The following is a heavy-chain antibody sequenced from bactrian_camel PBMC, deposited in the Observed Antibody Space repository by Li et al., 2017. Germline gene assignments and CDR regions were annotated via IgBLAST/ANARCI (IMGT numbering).Heavy chain of an antibody. J-gene: IGHJ7*01. D-gene: IGHD2*01. CDR1: GNTFGSYF. V-gene: IGHV3S53*01. CDR2: ISPVITT. Sequence: VQLVESGGGLVQPGGSLTLSCAASGNTFGSYFMAWFRQAPGKQREWVSYISPVITTYYADSVKGRFTLSKDNAANTVHLQMDNLTPSDTATYYCAAGQVPGPGYCSGAARFGYDMDYMGKGTQVTVS.